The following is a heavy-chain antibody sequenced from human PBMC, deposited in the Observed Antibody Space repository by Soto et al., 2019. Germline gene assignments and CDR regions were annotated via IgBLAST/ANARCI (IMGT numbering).Heavy chain of an antibody. J-gene: IGHJ6*02. V-gene: IGHV4-59*01. D-gene: IGHD2-21*02. CDR1: GGSISRYY. CDR3: ARDLWGYCGTDCYPLDV. Sequence: SETLSLTCTVSGGSISRYYWSWIRQPPGKGLEWIGYMYNTGRTVYSPSFKSRVTISVDTSKNQFSLQLDSVTAADTAVYYCARDLWGYCGTDCYPLDVWGQGTTVTVS. CDR2: MYNTGRT.